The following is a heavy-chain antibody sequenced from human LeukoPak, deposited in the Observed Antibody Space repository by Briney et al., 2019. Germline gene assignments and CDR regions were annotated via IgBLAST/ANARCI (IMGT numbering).Heavy chain of an antibody. CDR2: ISAYNGNT. Sequence: ASVKVSCKASGYTFTSYGISWVRQAPGQGLEWMGWISAYNGNTNYAQKLQGRVTMTTDTSTSTAYMELRSLRSDDTAVYYCARATRSQVGYDFWSGYPGDMDVWGKGTTVTVSS. V-gene: IGHV1-18*01. D-gene: IGHD3-3*01. CDR1: GYTFTSYG. J-gene: IGHJ6*03. CDR3: ARATRSQVGYDFWSGYPGDMDV.